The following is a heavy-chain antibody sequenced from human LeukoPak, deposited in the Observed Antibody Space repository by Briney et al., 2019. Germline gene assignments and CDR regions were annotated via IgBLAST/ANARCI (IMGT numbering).Heavy chain of an antibody. Sequence: GGSLRLSCAASGFTFSSYSMNWVRQAPGKGLEWVSYISSSSSTIYYADSVKGRFTISRDNAKNSLYLQMNSLGAEDTAVYYCARGGIAARPIYYYYYMDVWGKGTTVTVSS. D-gene: IGHD6-6*01. CDR2: ISSSSSTI. CDR3: ARGGIAARPIYYYYYMDV. J-gene: IGHJ6*03. CDR1: GFTFSSYS. V-gene: IGHV3-48*01.